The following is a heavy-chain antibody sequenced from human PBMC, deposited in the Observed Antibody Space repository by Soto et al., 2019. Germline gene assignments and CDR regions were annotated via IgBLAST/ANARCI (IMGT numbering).Heavy chain of an antibody. CDR3: AKAVGPSFIDFFDF. V-gene: IGHV3-23*01. CDR2: ISGSGGST. D-gene: IGHD2-15*01. J-gene: IGHJ4*02. Sequence: VQLLESGGGLVQPGGSLRLSCAASRFTFSNYVMNWVRQAPGKGLEWVSSISGSGGSTRYADSVKGRFTISRDNSKNILYLQMHSLRAEDTAVYYCAKAVGPSFIDFFDFWGQGTLVTVSS. CDR1: RFTFSNYV.